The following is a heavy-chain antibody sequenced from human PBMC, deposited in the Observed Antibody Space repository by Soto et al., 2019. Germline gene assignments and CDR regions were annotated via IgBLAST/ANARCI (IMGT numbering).Heavy chain of an antibody. CDR3: ASHTYYYGSGSSHNWFDP. Sequence: QVQLVQSGAEVKKPESSVKVSCKASGGTFSSYAISWVRQAPGQGLEWMGGIIPIFGTANYAQKFQGRVTITADESTSTAYMELSSLRSEDTAVYYCASHTYYYGSGSSHNWFDPWGQGTLVTVSS. J-gene: IGHJ5*02. V-gene: IGHV1-69*01. D-gene: IGHD3-10*01. CDR2: IIPIFGTA. CDR1: GGTFSSYA.